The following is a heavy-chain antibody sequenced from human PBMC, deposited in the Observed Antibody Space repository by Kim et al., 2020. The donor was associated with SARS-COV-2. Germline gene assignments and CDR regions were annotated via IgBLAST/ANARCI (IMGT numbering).Heavy chain of an antibody. CDR3: ARRVRGGFGMDV. D-gene: IGHD5-12*01. J-gene: IGHJ6*02. CDR2: VTFDGSNR. Sequence: GGSLRLSCVGSGFTFERHDMHWVRQAPGKGLEWLAVVTFDGSNRFYADSVKGRITIDRDNSENTVSLQMNSLRPEETAVYFCARRVRGGFGMDVWGQGTTVTVS. V-gene: IGHV3-30*03. CDR1: GFTFERHD.